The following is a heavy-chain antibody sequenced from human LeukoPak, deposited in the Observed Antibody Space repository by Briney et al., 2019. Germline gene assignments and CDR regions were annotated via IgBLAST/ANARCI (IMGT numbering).Heavy chain of an antibody. Sequence: PSETLSLTCAVSGYSISSGYYWGWIRQPPGQGLEWIGSIYPSGSTYYNPSLKSRFTISVDTSKNQFSLKLSSVTAADTAVYYCARHLSAAIPDYWGQGTLVTVSS. D-gene: IGHD2-2*02. J-gene: IGHJ4*02. CDR2: IYPSGST. CDR3: ARHLSAAIPDY. CDR1: GYSISSGYY. V-gene: IGHV4-38-2*01.